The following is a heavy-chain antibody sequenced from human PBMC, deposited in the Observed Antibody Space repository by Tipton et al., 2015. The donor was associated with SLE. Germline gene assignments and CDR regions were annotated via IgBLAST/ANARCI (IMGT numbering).Heavy chain of an antibody. CDR3: ARRSLLPRYFDY. CDR2: INHSGST. CDR1: GGSISSYY. J-gene: IGHJ4*02. D-gene: IGHD2-15*01. V-gene: IGHV4-34*01. Sequence: TLSLTCTVSGGSISSYYWSWIRQPPGKGLEWIGEINHSGSTNYNPSLKSRVTISVDTSKNQFSLKLSSVTAADTAVYYCARRSLLPRYFDYWGQGTLVTVSS.